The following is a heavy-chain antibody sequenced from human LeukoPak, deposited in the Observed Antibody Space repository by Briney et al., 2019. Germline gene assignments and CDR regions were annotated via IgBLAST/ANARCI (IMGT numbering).Heavy chain of an antibody. D-gene: IGHD3-16*01. J-gene: IGHJ6*03. V-gene: IGHV2-70*11. Sequence: RGSGPALVKPTQTVTLTCSFSGFSLSTSGMCVSWIRQPPGKPLEWLARIEWDDDKYYSASVKTRLTISKDTSKNQVVVTMTNMDPVDTATYYCARTTATMITYCYYYYMDVWGKGTTVTVSS. CDR2: IEWDDDK. CDR3: ARTTATMITYCYYYYMDV. CDR1: GFSLSTSGMC.